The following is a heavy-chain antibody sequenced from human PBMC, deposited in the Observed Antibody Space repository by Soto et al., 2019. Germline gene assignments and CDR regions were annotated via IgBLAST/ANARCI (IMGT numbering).Heavy chain of an antibody. Sequence: ASVKVSCKASGYTFSSYAMHWVRQSPGQRLEWMGWINAGYGNTKSSQKFQDRVTISRDTSASTAYMELTSLRSEDTAVYYCARDTGDGTFDFWGQGTLVTVSS. CDR1: GYTFSSYA. CDR3: ARDTGDGTFDF. D-gene: IGHD7-27*01. V-gene: IGHV1-3*01. J-gene: IGHJ4*02. CDR2: INAGYGNT.